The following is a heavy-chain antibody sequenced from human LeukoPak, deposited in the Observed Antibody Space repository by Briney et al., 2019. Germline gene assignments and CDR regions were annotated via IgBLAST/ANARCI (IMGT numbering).Heavy chain of an antibody. V-gene: IGHV3-23*01. CDR1: GFTFSSYA. Sequence: PGGSLRLSCAASGFTFSSYAMSWARQAPGKGLEWVSGISSSGSGGNTYYADSVKGRFTISRDSSKNTLFLQMNTLRAEDTAVYYCAGEWELRGGYYYGLDVWGQGTTVTVSS. CDR3: AGEWELRGGYYYGLDV. J-gene: IGHJ6*02. CDR2: ISSSGSGGNT. D-gene: IGHD1-26*01.